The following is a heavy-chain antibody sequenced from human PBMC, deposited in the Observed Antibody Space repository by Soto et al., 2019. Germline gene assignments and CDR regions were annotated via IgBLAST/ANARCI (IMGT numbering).Heavy chain of an antibody. J-gene: IGHJ5*02. CDR1: GDSISIYY. CDR3: ARGGAAGVWFDP. CDR2: IHYTGNT. Sequence: SETLSLTCTVSGDSISIYYWIWIRQPPGKGLEWIGYIHYTGNTNYNPSLKSRVTISVDTSKNQFSLNLASVTAADTALYYCARGGAAGVWFDPWGQGTLVTVSS. V-gene: IGHV4-59*01. D-gene: IGHD6-13*01.